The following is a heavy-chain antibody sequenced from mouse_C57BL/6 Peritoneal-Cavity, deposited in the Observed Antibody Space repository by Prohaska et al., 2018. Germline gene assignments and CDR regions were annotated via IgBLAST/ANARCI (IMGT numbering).Heavy chain of an antibody. CDR1: GFTFSGFW. CDR2: INSDGSAI. D-gene: IGHD2-5*01. Sequence: EVQLLETGGGLVQPGGSRGLSCEGSGFTFSGFWMSWVRQTPGKTLEWIGDINSDGSAINYAPSIKDRCTIFRDNDKSTLYLQMSNVRSEDTEMYFFMRYSNDWDVDAWGTVTTVKGSS. J-gene: IGHJ1*03. CDR3: MRYSNDWDVDA. V-gene: IGHV11-2*01.